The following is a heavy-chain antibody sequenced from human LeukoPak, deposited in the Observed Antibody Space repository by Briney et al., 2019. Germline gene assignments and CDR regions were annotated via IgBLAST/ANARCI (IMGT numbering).Heavy chain of an antibody. CDR1: GGSISSGGYY. J-gene: IGHJ4*02. Sequence: PSETLSLTCTVSGGSISSGGYYWSWIRQHPGKGLEWIGYIYYSGSTYYNPSLKSRVTISVDTSKNQFSLKLSSVAAADTAVYYCARDQPTLAFDYWGQGTLVTVSS. V-gene: IGHV4-31*03. D-gene: IGHD3-16*01. CDR3: ARDQPTLAFDY. CDR2: IYYSGST.